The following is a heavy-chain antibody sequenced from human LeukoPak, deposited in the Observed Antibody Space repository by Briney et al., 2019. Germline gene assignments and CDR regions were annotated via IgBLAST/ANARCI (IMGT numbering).Heavy chain of an antibody. D-gene: IGHD4-23*01. CDR2: IYYSGST. V-gene: IGHV4-31*03. CDR1: GGSISSGGYY. J-gene: IGHJ4*02. Sequence: PSQTLSLTCTVSGGSISSGGYYWSWIRQHPGKGLEWIGYIYYSGSTYYNPSLKSRVTISLGTSKNQFSLQLRSVTAADTAVYYCARAGGLNYYGGYSEFGYWGQGTLVTVSS. CDR3: ARAGGLNYYGGYSEFGY.